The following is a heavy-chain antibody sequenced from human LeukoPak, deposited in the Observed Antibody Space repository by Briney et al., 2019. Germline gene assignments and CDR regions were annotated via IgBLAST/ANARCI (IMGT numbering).Heavy chain of an antibody. CDR2: ISSSSSYI. CDR1: GFTFSSYS. Sequence: PGGSLRLSCAASGFTFSSYSMNWVRQAPGKGLEWVSSISSSSSYIYYADSVKGRFTISRDNAKNSLYLQMNSLRAEDTAVYYCARDLREEMRIFDYWGQGTLVTVSS. CDR3: ARDLREEMRIFDY. D-gene: IGHD5-24*01. J-gene: IGHJ4*02. V-gene: IGHV3-21*01.